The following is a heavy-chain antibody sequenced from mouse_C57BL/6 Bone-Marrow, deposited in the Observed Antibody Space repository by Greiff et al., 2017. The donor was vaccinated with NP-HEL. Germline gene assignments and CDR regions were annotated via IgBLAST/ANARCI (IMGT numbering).Heavy chain of an antibody. CDR1: GYTFTSYW. Sequence: QVQLQQPGAELVKPGASVKVSCKASGYTFTSYWLHWVKQRPGQGLEWIGRIHPSDSDTNYNQKFKGKATLTVDKSYITAYMQLSSLTSEDSAVYYCAIYYGYDDYAMDYWGQGTSVTVSS. D-gene: IGHD2-2*01. J-gene: IGHJ4*01. V-gene: IGHV1-74*01. CDR2: IHPSDSDT. CDR3: AIYYGYDDYAMDY.